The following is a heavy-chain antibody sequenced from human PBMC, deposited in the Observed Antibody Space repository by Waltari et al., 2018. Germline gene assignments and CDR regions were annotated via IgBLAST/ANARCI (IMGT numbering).Heavy chain of an antibody. J-gene: IGHJ4*02. V-gene: IGHV4-30-2*01. CDR2: IYHSGST. Sequence: QLRLQESGSGLVKPSQTLSLTCAVSGGSISSGGYSWSWIRQPPGKGLEWIGYIYHSGSTYYNPSLKSRVTISVDRSKNQFSLKLSSVTAADTAVYYCARGEGFGEFPLFDYWGQGTLVTVSS. CDR1: GGSISSGGYS. CDR3: ARGEGFGEFPLFDY. D-gene: IGHD3-10*01.